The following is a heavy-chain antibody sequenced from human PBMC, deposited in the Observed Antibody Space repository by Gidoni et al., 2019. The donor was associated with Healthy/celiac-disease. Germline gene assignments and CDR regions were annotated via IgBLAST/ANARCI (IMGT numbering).Heavy chain of an antibody. Sequence: QLQLQESGSGLVKPSQTLSLTCAVSGGSLSSGGYSWSWIRQPPGKGLEWIGYIYHSGSTYYNPSLKSRVTISVDRSKNQFSLKLSSVTAADTAVYYCARDQAAAGIWFDPWGQGTLVTVSS. J-gene: IGHJ5*02. D-gene: IGHD6-13*01. V-gene: IGHV4-30-2*01. CDR3: ARDQAAAGIWFDP. CDR1: GGSLSSGGYS. CDR2: IYHSGST.